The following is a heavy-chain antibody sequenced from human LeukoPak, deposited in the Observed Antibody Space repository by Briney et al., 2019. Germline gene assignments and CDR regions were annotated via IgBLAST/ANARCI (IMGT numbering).Heavy chain of an antibody. J-gene: IGHJ4*02. V-gene: IGHV3-23*01. CDR3: AKGRTEGGTLALDY. Sequence: PGGSLGLSCAASGFTFSSYEMTWVRQAPGKGLEWVSGISGSGGNTYYTDSVRGRLSISRDNSKNTLYLQVNSLRAEDTAVYYCAKGRTEGGTLALDYWGQGTLVTVSS. CDR2: ISGSGGNT. CDR1: GFTFSSYE. D-gene: IGHD6-19*01.